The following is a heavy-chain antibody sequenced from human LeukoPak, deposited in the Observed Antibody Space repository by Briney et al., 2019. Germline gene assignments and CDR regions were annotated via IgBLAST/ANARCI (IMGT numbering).Heavy chain of an antibody. V-gene: IGHV1-8*03. J-gene: IGHJ4*02. CDR3: ARAYSSSWYYFDY. Sequence: ASVRVSCRASGYSFADYDINWVRQAPGQGLEWMGWLTPSSDNTGYSQKFQGRVTITRNSSISTAYLELSSLRSEDTAVYYCARAYSSSWYYFDYWGQGTLLTVPS. CDR1: GYSFADYD. CDR2: LTPSSDNT. D-gene: IGHD6-13*01.